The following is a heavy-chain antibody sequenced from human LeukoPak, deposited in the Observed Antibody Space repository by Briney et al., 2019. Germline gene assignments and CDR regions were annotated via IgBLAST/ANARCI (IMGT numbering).Heavy chain of an antibody. D-gene: IGHD2-8*02. CDR2: ISAYNGNT. V-gene: IGHV1-18*01. CDR1: GYTYTIYG. J-gene: IGHJ4*02. CDR3: ARGLVDTDD. Sequence: AAVTLSCKSSGYTYTIYGNSWVRQAPGQGLEWKGWISAYNGNTNYAQKLQGRVTMTTTTSTCTPYMELRNLRTDDTAVDYYARGLVDTDDWGQGTLLTVSS.